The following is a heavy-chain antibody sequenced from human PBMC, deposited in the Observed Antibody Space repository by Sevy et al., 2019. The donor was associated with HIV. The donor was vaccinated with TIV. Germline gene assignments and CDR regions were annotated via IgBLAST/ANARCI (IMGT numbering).Heavy chain of an antibody. CDR2: IYYSGST. CDR1: GGSISSSSYY. CDR3: ARLGYYGSGSYGAFDI. V-gene: IGHV4-39*01. Sequence: SDTLSLTCTVSGGSISSSSYYWGWIRQPPGKGLEWIGSIYYSGSTYYNPSLKSRVTISVDTSKNQFSLKLSSVTAADTAVYYCARLGYYGSGSYGAFDIWGQGTMVTVSS. J-gene: IGHJ3*02. D-gene: IGHD3-10*01.